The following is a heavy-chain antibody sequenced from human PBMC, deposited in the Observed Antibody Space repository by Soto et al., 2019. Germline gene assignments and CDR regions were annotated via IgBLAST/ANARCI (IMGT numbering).Heavy chain of an antibody. J-gene: IGHJ4*02. CDR1: GFSLNTSGVA. CDR3: AHRNSCGGDFFLDY. CDR2: IYWDDDK. V-gene: IGHV2-5*02. D-gene: IGHD2-21*01. Sequence: QITLRESGPTLVTPTQTLTLTCTFSGFSLNTSGVAVGWIRQPPGKALEWLALIYWDDDKRYSPSLESRLTITKDTSKNQVVLTMTNMGPVDTATYYCAHRNSCGGDFFLDYWGQGTLVIVSS.